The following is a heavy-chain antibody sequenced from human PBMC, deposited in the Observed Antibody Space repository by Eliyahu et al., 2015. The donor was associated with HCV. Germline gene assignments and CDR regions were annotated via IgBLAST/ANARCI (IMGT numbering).Heavy chain of an antibody. Sequence: QVQLVQSGAEVKKPGASVKVSCKASGNTFIRYYMHWVRQAPGQGLEWMGIINPGDTSTRYAQKFQGRVTMTRDTSTSTVYMELSSLTSDDTALYYCVREGDGITLAFWGQGTLVTVSS. CDR3: VREGDGITLAF. J-gene: IGHJ4*02. V-gene: IGHV1-46*01. CDR2: INPGDTST. D-gene: IGHD3-16*01. CDR1: GNTFIRYY.